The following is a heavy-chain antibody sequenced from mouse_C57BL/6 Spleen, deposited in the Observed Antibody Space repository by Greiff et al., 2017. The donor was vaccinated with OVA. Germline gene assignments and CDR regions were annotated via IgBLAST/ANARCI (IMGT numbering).Heavy chain of an antibody. CDR3: ARHRATYWYFDV. CDR2: ISNGGGST. CDR1: GFTFSDYY. J-gene: IGHJ1*03. V-gene: IGHV5-12*01. Sequence: EVQRVESGGGLVQPGGSLKLSCAASGFTFSDYYMYWVRQTPEKRLEWVAYISNGGGSTYYPDTVKGRFTISRDNAKNTLYLQMSRLKSEDTAMYSCARHRATYWYFDVWGTGTTVTVSS. D-gene: IGHD3-1*01.